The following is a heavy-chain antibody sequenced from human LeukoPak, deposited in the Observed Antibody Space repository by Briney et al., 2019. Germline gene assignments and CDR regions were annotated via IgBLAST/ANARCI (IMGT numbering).Heavy chain of an antibody. J-gene: IGHJ3*02. CDR2: TRNKAKSYST. V-gene: IGHV3-72*01. CDR1: GFTLSDHY. Sequence: GGSLRLSCAASGFTLSDHYIDWARQAPGKGLEWVGRTRNKAKSYSTEYAASVKGRFIISRDDSKNSLYLQMNSLKTEDTAVYYCSRDVSTVPGSSAFDMWGQGTMVTVSS. CDR3: SRDVSTVPGSSAFDM. D-gene: IGHD4-11*01.